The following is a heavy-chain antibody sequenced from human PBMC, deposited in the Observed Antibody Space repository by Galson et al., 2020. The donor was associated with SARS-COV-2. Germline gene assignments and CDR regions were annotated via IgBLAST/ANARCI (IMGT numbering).Heavy chain of an antibody. CDR2: IYHSGST. V-gene: IGHV4-38-2*02. CDR1: GYSISSGYY. D-gene: IGHD2-21*01. CDR3: ARGRVTRLWWWASFDY. J-gene: IGHJ4*02. Sequence: SETLSLTCTVSGYSISSGYYWGWIRQPPGKGLEWIGSIYHSGSTYYNPSHKSRVTISVETSKNQFSLKLSSVTAADTAVYYCARGRVTRLWWWASFDYWGQGTLVTVSS.